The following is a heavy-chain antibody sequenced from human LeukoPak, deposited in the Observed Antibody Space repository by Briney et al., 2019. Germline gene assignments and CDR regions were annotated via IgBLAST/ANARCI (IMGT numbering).Heavy chain of an antibody. CDR2: IIPILGIA. CDR1: GGTFSSYA. J-gene: IGHJ6*02. D-gene: IGHD4-17*01. V-gene: IGHV1-69*04. CDR3: ARSHKRAPPVTTSHHYYYYGMDV. Sequence: SVKVSCKASGGTFSSYAISWVRQAPGQGLEWMGRIIPILGIANYAQKFQVRVTITADKSTSTAYMELSSLRSEDTAVYYCARSHKRAPPVTTSHHYYYYGMDVWGQGTTVTVSS.